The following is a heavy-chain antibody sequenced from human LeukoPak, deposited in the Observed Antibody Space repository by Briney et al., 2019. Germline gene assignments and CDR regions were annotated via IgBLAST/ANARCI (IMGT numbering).Heavy chain of an antibody. CDR3: TRDWRNKAFDI. Sequence: PGGSLRLSCAASGFTFSSYWMHWVRQAPGKGLVWVSCIKGDGSSISYADSVKGRFTISRDNAKNTLYLQMNSLRSEDTAVYYCTRDWRNKAFDIWGQGTMVTVSS. V-gene: IGHV3-74*01. D-gene: IGHD1/OR15-1a*01. CDR2: IKGDGSSI. J-gene: IGHJ3*02. CDR1: GFTFSSYW.